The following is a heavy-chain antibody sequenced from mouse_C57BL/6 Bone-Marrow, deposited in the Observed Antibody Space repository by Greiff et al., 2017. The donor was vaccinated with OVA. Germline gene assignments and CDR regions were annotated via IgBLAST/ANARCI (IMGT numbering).Heavy chain of an antibody. D-gene: IGHD1-1*01. CDR1: GFNIKDYY. CDR3: DPITTVVARDAMDY. V-gene: IGHV14-2*01. J-gene: IGHJ4*01. CDR2: IDPEDGEP. Sequence: EVQLQQSGAELVKPGASVKLSCTASGFNIKDYYMPWVKQRTEQGLEWIGRIDPEDGEPKYAPKFPGKATITADTSANTAYLQLSSLTSEDTAVYYCDPITTVVARDAMDYWGQGTSVTVSS.